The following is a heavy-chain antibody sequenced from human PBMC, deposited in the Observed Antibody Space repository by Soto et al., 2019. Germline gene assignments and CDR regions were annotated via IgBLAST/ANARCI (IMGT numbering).Heavy chain of an antibody. Sequence: QVQLQESGPGLVTPSGTLSLTCAVSGGSISSGNWWSWVRQPPGKGLEWIGEINQSGSTNYNPSLKGRVTTAVDTSKSHFSPKVKSLTAADTAVEYCGRNDYGGYWHCDLWGRGTLVTVSS. J-gene: IGHJ2*01. D-gene: IGHD4-17*01. CDR2: INQSGST. CDR3: GRNDYGGYWHCDL. V-gene: IGHV4-4*02. CDR1: GGSISSGNW.